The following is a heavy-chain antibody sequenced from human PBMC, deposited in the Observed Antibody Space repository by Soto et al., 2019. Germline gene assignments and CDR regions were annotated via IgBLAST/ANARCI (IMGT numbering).Heavy chain of an antibody. CDR3: AKDSRVDYDYVWGSGGVFDL. CDR2: INSGGST. D-gene: IGHD3-16*01. V-gene: IGHV3-23*01. CDR1: GFTFYSYA. Sequence: WGSMSLSCAASGFTFYSYAMTWVRKAPGKGLEWVSDINSGGSTNYADSVKGRFTLSRDNSKNTVHLQINSLRAEDTAVYYCAKDSRVDYDYVWGSGGVFDLWGKGTPVTVSS. J-gene: IGHJ4*02.